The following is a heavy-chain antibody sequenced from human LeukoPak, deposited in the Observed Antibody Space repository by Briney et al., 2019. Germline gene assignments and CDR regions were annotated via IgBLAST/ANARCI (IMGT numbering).Heavy chain of an antibody. D-gene: IGHD2-21*01. Sequence: ASVKVSCTTSGYSFTDYYMHWVRQAPGQGLEWMGWINPNSGGTSSAQKFQGRVTMTRDTSIATVYMEVSWLTSDDTAIYYCARADRLHGGPYLIGPWGQGTLVTVSS. CDR2: INPNSGGT. CDR3: ARADRLHGGPYLIGP. J-gene: IGHJ5*02. V-gene: IGHV1-2*02. CDR1: GYSFTDYY.